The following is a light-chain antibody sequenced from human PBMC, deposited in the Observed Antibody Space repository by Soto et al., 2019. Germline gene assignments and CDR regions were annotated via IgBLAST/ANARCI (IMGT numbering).Light chain of an antibody. CDR1: NIGSKS. CDR3: QVWDSSSDHYV. Sequence: YELSQPPSVSVAPGKTARITCGGNNIGSKSVHWYQQKPGQAPVLVIYYDSDRPSGIPERFSGSNSGNTATLTISRVEAGDEADYYCQVWDSSSDHYVFGTGTKVTVL. CDR2: YDS. V-gene: IGLV3-21*04. J-gene: IGLJ1*01.